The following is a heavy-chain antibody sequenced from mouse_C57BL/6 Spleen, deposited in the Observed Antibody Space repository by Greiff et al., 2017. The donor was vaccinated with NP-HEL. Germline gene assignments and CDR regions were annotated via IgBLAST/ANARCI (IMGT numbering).Heavy chain of an antibody. CDR2: ISGGGGNT. CDR3: ARHPFITTVVAPMDY. V-gene: IGHV5-9*01. Sequence: EVKLQESGGGLVKPGGSLKLSCAASGFTFSSYTMSWVRQTPEKRLEWVATISGGGGNTYYPDSVKGRFTISRDNAKNTLYLQMSSLRSEDTALYYCARHPFITTVVAPMDYWGQGTSVTVSS. J-gene: IGHJ4*01. CDR1: GFTFSSYT. D-gene: IGHD1-1*01.